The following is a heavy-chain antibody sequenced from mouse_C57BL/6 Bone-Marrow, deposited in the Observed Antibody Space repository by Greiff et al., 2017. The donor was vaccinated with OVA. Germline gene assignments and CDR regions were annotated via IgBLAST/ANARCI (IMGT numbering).Heavy chain of an antibody. CDR2: IDPSDSYT. J-gene: IGHJ3*01. CDR1: GYTFTSYW. V-gene: IGHV1-69*01. CDR3: ARLQTAQATGGFAY. Sequence: QVQLQQSGAELVMPGASVKLSCKASGYTFTSYWMHWVKQRPGQGLEWIGEIDPSDSYTNYNQKFKGKSTLTVDKSSSTAYMQLSSLTSEDSAVYYCARLQTAQATGGFAYWGQGTLVTVSA. D-gene: IGHD3-2*02.